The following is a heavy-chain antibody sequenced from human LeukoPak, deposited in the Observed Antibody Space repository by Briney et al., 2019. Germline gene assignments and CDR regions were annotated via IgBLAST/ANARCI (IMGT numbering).Heavy chain of an antibody. CDR2: IIPNTGGT. J-gene: IGHJ4*02. D-gene: IGHD2-21*02. CDR3: ARPKTAYDY. Sequence: ASVKVSCKASGYTITDYYLHWVRQAPGQGLEWMGWIIPNTGGTNYAQKFQDWVTMSSDTSISTAYMELRSLRSDDTAVYYCARPKTAYDYWGQGTLVTVSS. V-gene: IGHV1-2*04. CDR1: GYTITDYY.